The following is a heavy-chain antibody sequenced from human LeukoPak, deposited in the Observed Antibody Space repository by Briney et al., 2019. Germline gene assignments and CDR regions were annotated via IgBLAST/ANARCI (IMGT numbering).Heavy chain of an antibody. V-gene: IGHV5-51*01. J-gene: IGHJ4*02. CDR1: GYSFTNYW. CDR2: IYPGDSDT. Sequence: GEPLKISCKGSGYSFTNYWIAWVRQMPGKGLEWMGIIYPGDSDTRYSPSFQGQVTISADKSISTAYLQWSSLKASDTAIYYCARQAGGTGSGSYYVYWGQGTLVTVSS. D-gene: IGHD3-10*01. CDR3: ARQAGGTGSGSYYVY.